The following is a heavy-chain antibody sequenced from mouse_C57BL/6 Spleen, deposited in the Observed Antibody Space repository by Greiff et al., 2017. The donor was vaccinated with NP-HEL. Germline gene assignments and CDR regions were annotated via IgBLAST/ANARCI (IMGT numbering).Heavy chain of an antibody. CDR1: GYTFTSYG. CDR2: IYPRSGNT. V-gene: IGHV1-81*01. CDR3: ARMEASCGGGDY. D-gene: IGHD1-1*02. J-gene: IGHJ2*01. Sequence: QVQLKQSGAELARPGASVKLSCKASGYTFTSYGISWVKQRTGQGLEWIGEIYPRSGNTYYNEKFKGKATLTADKSSSTAYMELRSLTSEDSAVYFGARMEASCGGGDYWGQGTTLTVAS.